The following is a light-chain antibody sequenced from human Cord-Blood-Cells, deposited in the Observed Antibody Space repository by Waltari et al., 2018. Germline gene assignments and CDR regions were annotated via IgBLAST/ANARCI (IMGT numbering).Light chain of an antibody. Sequence: EIVLTQSPATLSLCPGERTTLACRASQSVSSYLAWYQQKPGQAPRLLIYDASNRATGIAARFSGSGSGRDFTLTISSLEPEDFAVYYCQQRSNLPPAFGGGTKVEVK. CDR2: DAS. CDR1: QSVSSY. CDR3: QQRSNLPPA. J-gene: IGKJ4*01. V-gene: IGKV3-11*02.